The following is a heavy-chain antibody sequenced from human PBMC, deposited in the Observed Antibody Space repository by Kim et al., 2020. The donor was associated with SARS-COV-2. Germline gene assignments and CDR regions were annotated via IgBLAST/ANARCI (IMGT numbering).Heavy chain of an antibody. CDR1: GYTLTELS. D-gene: IGHD6-13*01. V-gene: IGHV1-24*01. CDR3: ATSAAAGRLYWFDP. CDR2: FYPEDGET. J-gene: IGHJ5*02. Sequence: ASVKVSCKVSGYTLTELSMHWVRQAPGKGLEWMGGFYPEDGETIYAQKFQGRVTMTEDTSTDTAYMELSSLRSEDTAVYYCATSAAAGRLYWFDPWGQGTLVTVSS.